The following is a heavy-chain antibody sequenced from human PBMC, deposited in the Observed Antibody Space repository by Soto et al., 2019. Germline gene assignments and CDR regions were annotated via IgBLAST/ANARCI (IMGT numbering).Heavy chain of an antibody. J-gene: IGHJ4*02. V-gene: IGHV3-21*01. Sequence: EVQLVESGGGLVQPGGCLRLSCAASGFTFSTYNMSWVRQTPGKGLEWVSSISGGGSYIFYADSVKGRFTISRDNAKDSLYLQMTSLRSEDTALYYCARAHYSVSGSLSDFWGQGTLVTVSS. D-gene: IGHD3-10*01. CDR1: GFTFSTYN. CDR3: ARAHYSVSGSLSDF. CDR2: ISGGGSYI.